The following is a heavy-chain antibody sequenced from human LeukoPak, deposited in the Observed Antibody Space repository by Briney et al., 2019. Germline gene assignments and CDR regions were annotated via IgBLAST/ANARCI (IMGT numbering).Heavy chain of an antibody. CDR2: ISYSGST. CDR1: HGSISSYY. V-gene: IGHV4-59*12. Sequence: KTSETLSLTCTVSHGSISSYYWSWIRQPPGKGLEWIGHISYSGSTNYNPSLKSRVTISVDTSKNQFSLKLSSVTAADTAVYYCAIRRFSGIVVVVAATQHNWFDPWGQGTLVTVSS. J-gene: IGHJ5*02. CDR3: AIRRFSGIVVVVAATQHNWFDP. D-gene: IGHD2-15*01.